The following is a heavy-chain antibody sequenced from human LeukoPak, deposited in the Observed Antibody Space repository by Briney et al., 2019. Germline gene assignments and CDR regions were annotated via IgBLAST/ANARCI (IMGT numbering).Heavy chain of an antibody. D-gene: IGHD2-2*01. CDR2: IWYDGSNK. V-gene: IGHV3-30*02. J-gene: IGHJ4*02. CDR3: AKAWSYCSSTSCSAPGY. CDR1: GFTFNNYG. Sequence: PGGSLRLSCAASGFTFNNYGMHWVRQAPGKGLEWVAFIWYDGSNKYYADSVKGRFTISRDNSKNTLYLQMSSLRAEDTAVYYCAKAWSYCSSTSCSAPGYWGQETLVTVSS.